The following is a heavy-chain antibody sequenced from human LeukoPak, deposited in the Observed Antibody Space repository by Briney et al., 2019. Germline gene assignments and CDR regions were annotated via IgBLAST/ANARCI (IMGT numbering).Heavy chain of an antibody. D-gene: IGHD3-22*01. CDR3: AREPYYDSSGYSPDY. V-gene: IGHV3-9*01. CDR1: GFTFDDHA. J-gene: IGHJ4*02. Sequence: GGSLRLSCAASGFTFDDHAMHWVRQAPGKGLEWVAGISWNSGNTGYADSVKGRFTISRDNAKNSLYLHMNSLRAEDTALYYCAREPYYDSSGYSPDYWGQGTLVTVSS. CDR2: ISWNSGNT.